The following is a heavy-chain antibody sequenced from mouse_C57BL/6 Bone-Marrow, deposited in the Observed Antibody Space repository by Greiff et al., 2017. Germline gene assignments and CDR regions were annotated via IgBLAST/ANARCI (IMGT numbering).Heavy chain of an antibody. CDR2: IWSGGST. V-gene: IGHV2-2*01. CDR1: GFSLTSYG. CDR3: ARKTKEVARGLAY. J-gene: IGHJ3*01. Sequence: QVQLKQSGPGLVQPSQSLSITCTVSGFSLTSYGVHWVRQSPGKGLEWLGVIWSGGSTDYNAAFISRLSISKYNSKSQVFLKMNRLQAEDTAIYYCARKTKEVARGLAYWGQGTLVTVSA. D-gene: IGHD1-1*01.